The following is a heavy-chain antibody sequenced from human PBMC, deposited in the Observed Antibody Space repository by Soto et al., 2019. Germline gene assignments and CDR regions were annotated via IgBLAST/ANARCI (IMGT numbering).Heavy chain of an antibody. V-gene: IGHV1-18*01. CDR1: GYTFTSYG. CDR2: ISAYNGNT. D-gene: IGHD2-21*02. Sequence: GASVKVSCKASGYTFTSYGISWLRKAPGQGLEWMGWISAYNGNTNYAQKLQGRVTMTTDTSTSTAYMELRSLRSDDTAVYYCARAYYCGGDCYYPSWFDPWGQGTLVTVSS. J-gene: IGHJ5*02. CDR3: ARAYYCGGDCYYPSWFDP.